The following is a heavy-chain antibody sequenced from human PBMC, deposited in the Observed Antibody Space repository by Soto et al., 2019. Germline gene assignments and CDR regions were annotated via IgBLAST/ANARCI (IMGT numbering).Heavy chain of an antibody. V-gene: IGHV4-30-4*01. J-gene: IGHJ4*02. Sequence: QVQLQESGPGLVKPSQTLSLTCTVSGGSIRSEDYYWSWIRQPPGKGLEWIGYISYSGSTAYKSSLKNRVITSVDTSNSQVSLKLTSATAADTAVYYCARVRIVGSTTFDSWGQGTLVTVSS. D-gene: IGHD1-26*01. CDR1: GGSIRSEDYY. CDR2: ISYSGST. CDR3: ARVRIVGSTTFDS.